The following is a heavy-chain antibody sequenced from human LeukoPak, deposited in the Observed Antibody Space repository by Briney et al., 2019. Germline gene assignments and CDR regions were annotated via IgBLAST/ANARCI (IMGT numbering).Heavy chain of an antibody. CDR1: GYSFTSYW. J-gene: IGHJ6*03. CDR2: IYPGDSDT. Sequence: GESLKISCKGSGYSFTSYWIGWVRQMPEKGLEWMGIIYPGDSDTRYSPSFQGQVTISADKSISTAYLQWSSLKASDTAMYYCARVRQQLVPYYYYYYYMDVWGKGTTVTVSS. V-gene: IGHV5-51*01. CDR3: ARVRQQLVPYYYYYYYMDV. D-gene: IGHD6-13*01.